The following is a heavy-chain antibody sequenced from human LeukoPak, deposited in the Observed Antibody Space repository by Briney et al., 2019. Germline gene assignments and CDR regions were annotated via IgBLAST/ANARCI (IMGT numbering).Heavy chain of an antibody. V-gene: IGHV1-69*04. CDR3: ARDFGELRFLFDY. J-gene: IGHJ4*02. D-gene: IGHD3-10*01. CDR2: IIPILGIA. CDR1: GGTFSSYA. Sequence: SVKVSCKASGGTFSSYAINWVRQAPGQGLEWMGRIIPILGIANYAQKFQGRVTITADKSTSTAYMELSSLRAEDTAVYYCARDFGELRFLFDYWGQGTLVTVSS.